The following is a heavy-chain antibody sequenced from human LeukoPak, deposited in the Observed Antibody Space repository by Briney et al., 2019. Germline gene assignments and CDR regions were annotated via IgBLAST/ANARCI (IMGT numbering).Heavy chain of an antibody. V-gene: IGHV4-34*01. CDR3: ARGYYYDSSGYYYPLSD. CDR2: INLSGST. Sequence: SETLSLTCAVYGGSFSGYYWSWIRQPPGKGLEWIGEINLSGSTNYNPSHKSRVTISVDTSKNQFSLKLSSVTAADTAVYYWARGYYYDSSGYYYPLSDWGQGTLVTVSS. D-gene: IGHD3-22*01. CDR1: GGSFSGYY. J-gene: IGHJ4*02.